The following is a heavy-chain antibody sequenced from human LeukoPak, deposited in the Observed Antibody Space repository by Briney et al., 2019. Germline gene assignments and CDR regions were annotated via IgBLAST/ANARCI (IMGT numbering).Heavy chain of an antibody. Sequence: SETLSLTCTVSGGSISSYYWSWIRQPPGKGLEWIGYIYYSGSTNYNPSLKSRVTISVDTSKNQFSLKLSSVTAADTAVYYCAGEYYDILTGSNPYYFDYWGQGTLVTVSS. J-gene: IGHJ4*02. V-gene: IGHV4-59*01. CDR1: GGSISSYY. CDR3: AGEYYDILTGSNPYYFDY. D-gene: IGHD3-9*01. CDR2: IYYSGST.